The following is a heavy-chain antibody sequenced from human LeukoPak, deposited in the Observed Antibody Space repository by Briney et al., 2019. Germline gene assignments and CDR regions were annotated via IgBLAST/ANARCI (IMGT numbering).Heavy chain of an antibody. CDR1: GFTFSSYG. J-gene: IGHJ4*02. CDR3: AKDGSYYGSGSYLDY. Sequence: PGGSLRLSCAASGFTFSSYGMHWVRQAPGKGLEWVAFIRYDGSNKYYADSVKGRFTISRDNSKNMLYLQMNSPRAEDTAVYYCAKDGSYYGSGSYLDYWGQGTLVTVSS. CDR2: IRYDGSNK. D-gene: IGHD3-10*01. V-gene: IGHV3-30*02.